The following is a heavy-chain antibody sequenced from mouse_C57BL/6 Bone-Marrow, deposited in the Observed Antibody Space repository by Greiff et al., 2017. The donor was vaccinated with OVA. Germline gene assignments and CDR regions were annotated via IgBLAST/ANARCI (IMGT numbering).Heavy chain of an antibody. CDR1: GYTFTSYW. CDR3: ALPSWFAY. V-gene: IGHV1-69*01. CDR2: IDPSDSYT. J-gene: IGHJ3*01. Sequence: QVQLQQPGAELLMPGASVKLSCKASGYTFTSYWMHWVKQRPGQGLEWIGEIDPSDSYTNYNQKFKGKSTLTVDKSSSTAYMQLSSLTSEDSAVYYCALPSWFAYWGQGTLVTVSA.